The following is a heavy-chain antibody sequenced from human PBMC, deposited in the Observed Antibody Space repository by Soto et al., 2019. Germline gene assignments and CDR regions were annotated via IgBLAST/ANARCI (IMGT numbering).Heavy chain of an antibody. CDR2: INHSGST. V-gene: IGHV4-34*01. CDR3: ARGRDAGRSFDY. Sequence: QVQLQQWGAGLLKPSETLSLTCAVYGGSFSGYYSSWIRQPPGKGLEWIGEINHSGSTNYNPSLKRRVTISVATYKNQFSLKLSSVTAADTAVYYCARGRDAGRSFDYWGQGTLVTVSS. J-gene: IGHJ4*02. CDR1: GGSFSGYY.